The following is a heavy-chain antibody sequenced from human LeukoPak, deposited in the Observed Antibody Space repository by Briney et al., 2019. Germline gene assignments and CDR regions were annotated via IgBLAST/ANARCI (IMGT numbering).Heavy chain of an antibody. V-gene: IGHV3-48*03. Sequence: GGSLRLSCAASGFTLSTYEMNWVRQAPGKGLEWVAYIGRYGVTTYYADSVKGRFTISGDNAKNSLNLQMSSLRAEDTAVYYCATLSDRNFYYSYGLDVWGQGTTVTVS. CDR1: GFTLSTYE. D-gene: IGHD1-14*01. J-gene: IGHJ6*02. CDR2: IGRYGVTT. CDR3: ATLSDRNFYYSYGLDV.